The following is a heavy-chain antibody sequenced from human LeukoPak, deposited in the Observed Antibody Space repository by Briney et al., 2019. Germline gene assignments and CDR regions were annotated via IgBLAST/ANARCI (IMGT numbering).Heavy chain of an antibody. CDR1: GGSISSSSYY. CDR3: ARVLVVVAATQIDY. CDR2: IYYSGST. Sequence: SETLSLTCTVSGGSISSSSYYWGWIRQPPGEGLEWIGSIYYSGSTYYNPSLKSRVTISVDTSKNQFSLKLSSVTAADTAVYYCARVLVVVAATQIDYWGQGTLVTVSS. D-gene: IGHD2-15*01. J-gene: IGHJ4*02. V-gene: IGHV4-39*07.